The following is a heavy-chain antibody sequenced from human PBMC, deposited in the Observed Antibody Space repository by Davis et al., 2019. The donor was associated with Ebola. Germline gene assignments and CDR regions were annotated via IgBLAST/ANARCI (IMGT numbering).Heavy chain of an antibody. CDR3: ARSLELVFDWFDP. CDR1: GYTFTSYG. Sequence: AASVKVSCKASGYTFTSYGISWVRQAPGQGLEWMGGIIPIFGTANYAQKFQGRVTITRDTSASTAYMELSSLRSEDTAVYYCARSLELVFDWFDPWGQGTLVTVSS. D-gene: IGHD1-7*01. CDR2: IIPIFGTA. V-gene: IGHV1-69*05. J-gene: IGHJ5*02.